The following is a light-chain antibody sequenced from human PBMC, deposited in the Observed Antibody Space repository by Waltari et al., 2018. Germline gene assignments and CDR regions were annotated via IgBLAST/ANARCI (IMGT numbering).Light chain of an antibody. CDR1: RALVWGYNL. J-gene: IGLJ2*01. CDR3: CSHASGASPFIR. V-gene: IGLV2-23*01. Sequence: QSALTQPASVSGSPGQSLPIPCTGPRALVWGYNLVSWSQPRPGEPPRLILYAGNRRPSGVSDRFSGSGSGNTASLTISGLQAEDEADYHCCSHASGASPFIRFGGGTKLAVL. CDR2: AGN.